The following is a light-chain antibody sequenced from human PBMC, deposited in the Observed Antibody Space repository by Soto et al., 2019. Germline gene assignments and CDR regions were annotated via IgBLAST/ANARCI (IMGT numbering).Light chain of an antibody. V-gene: IGLV2-14*03. CDR2: DVT. CDR3: SSYSTTSTLA. CDR1: RNDVGDYDY. J-gene: IGLJ1*01. Sequence: QSALTQPASVSGSPGQSITISCTGTRNDVGDYDYVSWYQQLPGKAPKLLIYDVTYRPSGVSSRFSGSKSGDTASLTISGLQDEDEADYYCSSYSTTSTLAFGGGTKVTVL.